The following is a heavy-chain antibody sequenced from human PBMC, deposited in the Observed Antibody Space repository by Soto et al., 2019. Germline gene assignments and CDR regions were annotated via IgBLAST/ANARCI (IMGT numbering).Heavy chain of an antibody. D-gene: IGHD6-13*01. V-gene: IGHV3-11*01. J-gene: IGHJ6*03. CDR1: GFTFSDYY. CDR3: ARSSSWYLGYYYMDV. CDR2: ISSSGSTI. Sequence: GGSLRLSCAASGFTFSDYYMSWIRQAPGKGLEWVSYISSSGSTIYYADSVKGRFTISRDNAKNSLYLQMNSLRAEDTAVYYCARSSSWYLGYYYMDVWGKGTTVTVSS.